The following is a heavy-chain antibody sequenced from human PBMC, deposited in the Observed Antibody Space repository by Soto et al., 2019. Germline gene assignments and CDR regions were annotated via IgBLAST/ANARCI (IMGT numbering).Heavy chain of an antibody. J-gene: IGHJ4*02. CDR3: ARGLFSGSYYSGGWYYFDS. CDR1: GGSISSYY. D-gene: IGHD1-26*01. Sequence: SETLSLTCTVSGGSISSYYWSWTRQPPGKGLEWIGYIYYSGSTNYNPSLKSRVTISVDTSKNQFSLKLSSVTAADTAVYYCARGLFSGSYYSGGWYYFDSWGQGTMVTVSS. CDR2: IYYSGST. V-gene: IGHV4-59*08.